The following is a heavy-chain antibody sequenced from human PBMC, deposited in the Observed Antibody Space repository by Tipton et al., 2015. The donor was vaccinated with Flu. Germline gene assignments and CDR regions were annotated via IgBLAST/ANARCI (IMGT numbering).Heavy chain of an antibody. V-gene: IGHV4-39*01. Sequence: TLSLTCTVSRGSISSSSYYWGWIRQPPGKGLEWIGSIYYSGSTYYNPSLKSRVTISVDTSKNQFSLKLSSVTAADTAVYYCASGNTATDYWGQGTLVTVSS. CDR2: IYYSGST. CDR3: ASGNTATDY. D-gene: IGHD5-18*01. J-gene: IGHJ4*02. CDR1: RGSISSSSYY.